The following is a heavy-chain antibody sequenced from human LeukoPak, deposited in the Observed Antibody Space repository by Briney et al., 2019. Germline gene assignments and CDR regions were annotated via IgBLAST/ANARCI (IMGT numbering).Heavy chain of an antibody. CDR1: GYTFTDYY. J-gene: IGHJ4*02. V-gene: IGHV1-2*02. Sequence: ASVNVSCKASGYTFTDYYIHWVRQAPGHGLEWMAWMNPNSGGTSYAQKFQGRVTMTRDTSISTAYMELSRLRFDDTAVFYCAINKQGKSLDYWGQGTLVTVSS. CDR2: MNPNSGGT. CDR3: AINKQGKSLDY.